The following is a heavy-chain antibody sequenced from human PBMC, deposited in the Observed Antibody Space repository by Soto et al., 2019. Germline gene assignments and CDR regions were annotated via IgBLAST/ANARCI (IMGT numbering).Heavy chain of an antibody. J-gene: IGHJ4*02. D-gene: IGHD6-13*01. CDR3: AIFPFDRSSWTNPRYFDY. CDR2: INQSGFT. Sequence: SETLSLTCAVYGGSLSGYYWTWIRQPPGKGLEWIGEINQSGFTNYNPSLESRVTMSVDTSKNQFSLRLSSVTAADTAVYYCAIFPFDRSSWTNPRYFDYWGQGTLVTVSS. CDR1: GGSLSGYY. V-gene: IGHV4-34*01.